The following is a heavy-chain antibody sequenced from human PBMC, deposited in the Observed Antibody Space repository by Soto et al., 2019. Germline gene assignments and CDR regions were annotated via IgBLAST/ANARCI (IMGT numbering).Heavy chain of an antibody. Sequence: GGSLRLSCAASGFTFSSYGMHWVRQAPGKGLEWVAVIWYDGSNKYYADSVKGRFTISRDNSKNTLYLQMNSLRAEDTAVYYCARERYTMVRGPEYGYWGQGTLVTVSS. CDR1: GFTFSSYG. CDR3: ARERYTMVRGPEYGY. CDR2: IWYDGSNK. V-gene: IGHV3-33*01. D-gene: IGHD3-10*01. J-gene: IGHJ4*02.